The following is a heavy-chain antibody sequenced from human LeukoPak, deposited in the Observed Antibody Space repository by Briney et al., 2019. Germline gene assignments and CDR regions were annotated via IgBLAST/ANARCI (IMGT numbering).Heavy chain of an antibody. CDR3: AKGPYYYYYMDV. CDR2: IRYDGSNK. CDR1: GLTFSSYG. Sequence: GGSLRLSCAASGLTFSSYGMHWVRQAPGKGLEWVAFIRYDGSNKQYADSVKGRFTISRDNSKNTLYLQMSSLRAEDTAVYYCAKGPYYYYYMDVWGKGTTVTISS. V-gene: IGHV3-30*02. J-gene: IGHJ6*03.